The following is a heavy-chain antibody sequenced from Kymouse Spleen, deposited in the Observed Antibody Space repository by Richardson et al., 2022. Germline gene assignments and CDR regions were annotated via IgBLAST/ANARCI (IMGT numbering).Heavy chain of an antibody. Sequence: QVQLVQSGAEVKKPGASVKVSCKASGYTFTSYGISWVRQAPGQGLEWMGWISAYNGNTNYAQKLQGRVTMTTDTSTSTAYMELRSLRSDDTAVYYCARERYDFWSGYYYYYYGMDVWGQGTTVTVSS. CDR3: ARERYDFWSGYYYYYYGMDV. D-gene: IGHD3-3*01. CDR2: ISAYNGNT. CDR1: GYTFTSYG. V-gene: IGHV1-18*01. J-gene: IGHJ6*02.